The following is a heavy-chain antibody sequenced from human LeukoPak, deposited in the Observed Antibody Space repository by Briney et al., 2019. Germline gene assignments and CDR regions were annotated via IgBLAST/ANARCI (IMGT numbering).Heavy chain of an antibody. J-gene: IGHJ3*02. CDR3: AGETRGYSRYIGRAFDI. CDR2: IYYSGST. D-gene: IGHD5-12*01. V-gene: IGHV4-31*03. CDR1: GGSISSGGYY. Sequence: SETLSLTCTVSGGSISSGGYYWSWIRQHPGKGLEWIGYIYYSGSTYYNPSLKSRVTISVDTSKNQFSLKLSSVTAADTAVYYCAGETRGYSRYIGRAFDIWGQGTMVTVSS.